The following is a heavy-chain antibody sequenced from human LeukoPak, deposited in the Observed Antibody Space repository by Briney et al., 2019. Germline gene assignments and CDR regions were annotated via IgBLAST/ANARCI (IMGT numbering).Heavy chain of an antibody. Sequence: ASVKVSCKASGYNLTDYYIHWVRQAPGQGLEWLGRINPISGDTKYAQKFQAWVTMTRDTSISTAYLEVTRLKSDDTAVYYCARDYGSGSYYNGHYYFYYGMDVWGQGTTVIVSS. D-gene: IGHD3-10*01. CDR3: ARDYGSGSYYNGHYYFYYGMDV. CDR1: GYNLTDYY. J-gene: IGHJ6*02. CDR2: INPISGDT. V-gene: IGHV1-2*04.